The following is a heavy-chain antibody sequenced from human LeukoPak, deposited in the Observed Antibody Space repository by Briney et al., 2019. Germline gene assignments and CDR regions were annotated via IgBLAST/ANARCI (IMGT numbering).Heavy chain of an antibody. CDR3: ARGRYYYGSGSHTPFDP. Sequence: GASVKVSCKASGYTFTGYYMHWVRQAPGQGLEWMGWINPNSGGTNYAQKFQGRVTMTRDTSISTAYMELSRLRSDDTAVYYCARGRYYYGSGSHTPFDPWGQGTLVTVSS. D-gene: IGHD3-10*01. CDR2: INPNSGGT. CDR1: GYTFTGYY. V-gene: IGHV1-2*02. J-gene: IGHJ5*02.